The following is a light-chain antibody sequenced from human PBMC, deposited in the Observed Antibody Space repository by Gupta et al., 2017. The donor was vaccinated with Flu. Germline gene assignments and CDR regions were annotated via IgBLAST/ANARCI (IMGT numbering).Light chain of an antibody. J-gene: IGKJ2*01. Sequence: TLSVSPGERATLSCRASQSVSSKLAWYQQKPGQAPRLLIYGASTRATGIPARFSGSGSGTEFTLTISSLQSEDFAVYYCQQYNNWPPLYTFGQGTKLEIK. CDR3: QQYNNWPPLYT. CDR2: GAS. V-gene: IGKV3-15*01. CDR1: QSVSSK.